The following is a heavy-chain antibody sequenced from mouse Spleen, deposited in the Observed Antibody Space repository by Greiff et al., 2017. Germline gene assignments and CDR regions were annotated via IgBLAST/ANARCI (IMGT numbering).Heavy chain of an antibody. Sequence: VQLKESGAELVRPGASVKLSCTASGFNIKDDYMHWVKQRPEQGLEWIGWIDPENGDTEYASKFQGKATITADTSSNTAYLQLSSLTSEDTAVYYCTVSYYDGSYYYFDYWGQGTTLTVSS. D-gene: IGHD1-1*01. CDR1: GFNIKDDY. V-gene: IGHV14-4*01. J-gene: IGHJ2*01. CDR2: IDPENGDT. CDR3: TVSYYDGSYYYFDY.